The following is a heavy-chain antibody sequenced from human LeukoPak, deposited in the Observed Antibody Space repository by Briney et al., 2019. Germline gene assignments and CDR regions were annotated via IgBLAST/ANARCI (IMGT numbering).Heavy chain of an antibody. V-gene: IGHV3-23*01. CDR2: ISGSGGST. CDR3: AKEYNWNFERLLDY. CDR1: GFTFSSYA. Sequence: PTGGSLRLSCAASGFTFSSYAMSWVRQAPGKGLEWVSAISGSGGSTYYADSVKGRFTISRDNSKNTLYLQMNSLRAEDTAVYYCAKEYNWNFERLLDYWGQGTLVTVSS. J-gene: IGHJ4*02. D-gene: IGHD1-7*01.